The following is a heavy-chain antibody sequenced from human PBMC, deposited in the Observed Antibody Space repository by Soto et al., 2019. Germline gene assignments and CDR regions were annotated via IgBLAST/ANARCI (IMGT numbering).Heavy chain of an antibody. CDR1: GFNFKKFA. CDR2: ISCCGGST. Sequence: GGSLRLSCEASGFNFKKFAMGWVRQAPGEGLEWVSGISCCGGSTFYADSVKGRFSLARDDSKNTLSLQLNSLRVEDTAHYYCAKADGEQWLIPHLDNWGQGTQVTVS. CDR3: AKADGEQWLIPHLDN. J-gene: IGHJ1*01. D-gene: IGHD6-19*01. V-gene: IGHV3-23*01.